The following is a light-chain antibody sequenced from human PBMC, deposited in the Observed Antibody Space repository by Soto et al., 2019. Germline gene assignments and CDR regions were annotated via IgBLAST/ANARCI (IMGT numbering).Light chain of an antibody. CDR1: QGIGIT. Sequence: IVMTQSPATLSVSPEERVTLSCRASQGIGITLAWYQQKPGQTPRLLIYGASTRATGIPARFSGSGSGTEFTLTINSLQSEDSAVYYCQRYNDWPLTFGGGTKVEIK. CDR3: QRYNDWPLT. CDR2: GAS. J-gene: IGKJ4*01. V-gene: IGKV3-15*01.